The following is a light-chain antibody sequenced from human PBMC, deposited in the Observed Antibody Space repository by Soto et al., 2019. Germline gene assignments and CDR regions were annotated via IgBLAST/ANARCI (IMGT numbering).Light chain of an antibody. V-gene: IGKV3-15*01. J-gene: IGKJ2*01. Sequence: EIVMTQSPATLCVSPGERATLSCRASQSVASLAWYQQKPGQAPRLLIWGASNRVTGIPARFSGSGSGTEFTLTVSSLQSEDFAVYYCQQCDSWPFTFGQGTKLEIK. CDR2: GAS. CDR1: QSVAS. CDR3: QQCDSWPFT.